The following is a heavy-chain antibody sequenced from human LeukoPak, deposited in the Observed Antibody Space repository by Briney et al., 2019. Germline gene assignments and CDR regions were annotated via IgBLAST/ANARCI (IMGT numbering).Heavy chain of an antibody. D-gene: IGHD3-10*01. CDR2: VYYSGST. J-gene: IGHJ4*02. Sequence: SETLSLTCTFSGGSISSYYWSWIRQPPGKGLEWIGYVYYSGSTNYNPSLKSRVTISVDTSKNQFSLKLSSVTAADTAVYYCARVSPLLWFGEFDYWGQGTLVTVAS. CDR1: GGSISSYY. V-gene: IGHV4-59*01. CDR3: ARVSPLLWFGEFDY.